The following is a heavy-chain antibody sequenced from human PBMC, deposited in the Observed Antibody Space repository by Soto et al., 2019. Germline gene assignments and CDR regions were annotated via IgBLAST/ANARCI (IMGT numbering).Heavy chain of an antibody. D-gene: IGHD4-17*01. Sequence: QVQLVQSGAEVRKPGASVKVSCKASGYTFTSYDINWVRQATGQGLEYLGWMSPNSGNTGYVQKFQGRVTMTWTTSITTAYMELSSLRSEATAVYFCWRGVRYGAYSGWFDPWGQGTLVTVSS. CDR3: WRGVRYGAYSGWFDP. J-gene: IGHJ5*02. CDR1: GYTFTSYD. CDR2: MSPNSGNT. V-gene: IGHV1-8*01.